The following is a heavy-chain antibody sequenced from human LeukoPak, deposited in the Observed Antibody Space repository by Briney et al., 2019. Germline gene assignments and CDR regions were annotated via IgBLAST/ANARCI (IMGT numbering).Heavy chain of an antibody. V-gene: IGHV3-33*01. Sequence: QPGGSLRLSCAASGFTFSSYGMHWVRQAPGKGLEWVAFIWYDGSNKYYADSVKGRFTISRDNSRNTLYLQMSSLTAEDTAVYYCARDGGLRLLPEYYFDSWGQGTLVTVSS. CDR3: ARDGGLRLLPEYYFDS. CDR1: GFTFSSYG. D-gene: IGHD3-22*01. CDR2: IWYDGSNK. J-gene: IGHJ4*02.